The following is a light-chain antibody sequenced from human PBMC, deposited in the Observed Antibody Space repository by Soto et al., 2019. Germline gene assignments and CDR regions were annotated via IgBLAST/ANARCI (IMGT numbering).Light chain of an antibody. CDR2: KAS. CDR3: QQYNSYPYT. Sequence: DIQMTQSPSTLSASVGDRVTITCRASQSISSWLAWYQQKPGKAPKLLIYKASSIESGVPSRFSGSGSGTEFTLAISSLQPDDFATYYCQQYNSYPYTFGQGTNVDIK. CDR1: QSISSW. J-gene: IGKJ2*01. V-gene: IGKV1-5*03.